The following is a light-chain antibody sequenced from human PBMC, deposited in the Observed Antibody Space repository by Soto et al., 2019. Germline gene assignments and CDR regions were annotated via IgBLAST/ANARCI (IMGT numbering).Light chain of an antibody. CDR1: TGAVTSAYY. CDR2: SAS. Sequence: QTVVTQEPSLTVSPGGTVTLTGASSTGAVTSAYYPHWFQQKLGQAPRALIYSASNKHSWTPARFSGSLLGGKAALTLSAVQPEDEAEYYCLLFCGGAQLWVFGGGTQLTVL. CDR3: LLFCGGAQLWV. V-gene: IGLV7-43*01. J-gene: IGLJ3*02.